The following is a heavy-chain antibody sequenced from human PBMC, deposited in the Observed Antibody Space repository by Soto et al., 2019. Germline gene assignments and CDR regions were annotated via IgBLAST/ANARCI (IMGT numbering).Heavy chain of an antibody. D-gene: IGHD5-12*01. CDR2: ITPVFGRP. CDR1: GGTFSIFG. V-gene: IGHV1-69*13. CDR3: AREGSGYNF. Sequence: SVKVSCKASGGTFSIFGISCVRQAPGQGLEWMGGITPVFGRPNYAQRFRGRLTTTADESTNTGYMELIDLRSEDTAVYYCAREGSGYNFWGQGTQVTVSS. J-gene: IGHJ1*01.